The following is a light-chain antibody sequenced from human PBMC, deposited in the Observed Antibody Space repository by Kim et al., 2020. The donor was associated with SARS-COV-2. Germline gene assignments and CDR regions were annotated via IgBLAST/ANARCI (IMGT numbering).Light chain of an antibody. V-gene: IGKV1-27*01. CDR3: QKNNGAPPT. CDR2: AAS. Sequence: DIQMTQSPSSLSASVGDRVTITCRASQGISNSLAWYQQEPGKVPKLLIYAASTLQSGVPSRFSGSGSGTDFTLTISSLQPEDVATYYCQKNNGAPPTFGQGTRLEIK. J-gene: IGKJ5*01. CDR1: QGISNS.